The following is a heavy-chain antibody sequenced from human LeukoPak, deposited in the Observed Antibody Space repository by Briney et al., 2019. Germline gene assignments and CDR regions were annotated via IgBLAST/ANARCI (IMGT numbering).Heavy chain of an antibody. D-gene: IGHD1-14*01. CDR2: IYRGGTT. CDR3: ARSGLSNDGTITDYFGY. J-gene: IGHJ4*02. Sequence: GGSLRLSCAVSGFVINNNYVSWVRQAPGKGLQWLSIIYRGGTTYYADSVKGRFTISRDSSKDTVYLQMNSLRAEDTAVYFCARSGLSNDGTITDYFGYWGQGTLVTVSS. CDR1: GFVINNNY. V-gene: IGHV3-66*01.